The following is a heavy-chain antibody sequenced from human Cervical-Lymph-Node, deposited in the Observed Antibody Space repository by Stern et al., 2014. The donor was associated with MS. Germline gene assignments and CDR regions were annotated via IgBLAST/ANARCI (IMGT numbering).Heavy chain of an antibody. CDR1: GFTFSSYD. CDR2: IGTAGDT. D-gene: IGHD6-6*01. CDR3: ARAKYSSSYLFDY. J-gene: IGHJ4*02. Sequence: EVQLVESGGGLVQPGGSLRLSCAASGFTFSSYDMHWVRQATGKVLEWVSAIGTAGDTYYPGSVKGRFTISRENAKNSLYLQMNSLRAGDTAVYYCARAKYSSSYLFDYWGQGTLVTVSS. V-gene: IGHV3-13*01.